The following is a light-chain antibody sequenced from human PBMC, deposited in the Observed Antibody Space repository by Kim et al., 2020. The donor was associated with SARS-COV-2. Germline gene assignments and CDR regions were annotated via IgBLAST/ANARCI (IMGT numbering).Light chain of an antibody. Sequence: LSPGERATLSARARQSVSSLSWYQQKPGQAPRLLIYGTSSRATGIPDRFSGSGSGTDFTLTISRLEPEDFAVYYCQEYDASPPWTFGQGTKVDIK. CDR1: QSVSS. J-gene: IGKJ1*01. CDR3: QEYDASPPWT. CDR2: GTS. V-gene: IGKV3-20*01.